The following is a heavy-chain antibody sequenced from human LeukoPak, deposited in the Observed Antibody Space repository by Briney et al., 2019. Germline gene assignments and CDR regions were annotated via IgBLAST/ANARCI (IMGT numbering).Heavy chain of an antibody. Sequence: SVKVSCKASGFTFTTSAVQWVRQVRGQRLEWIGWIVVGSGNTNYAQKFQERVTIIRDMSTSTAYMELSSLRSEDTAVYYCATEGGGLYYGMDVWGQGTTVTVSS. CDR1: GFTFTTSA. CDR3: ATEGGGLYYGMDV. CDR2: IVVGSGNT. D-gene: IGHD4-23*01. J-gene: IGHJ6*02. V-gene: IGHV1-58*01.